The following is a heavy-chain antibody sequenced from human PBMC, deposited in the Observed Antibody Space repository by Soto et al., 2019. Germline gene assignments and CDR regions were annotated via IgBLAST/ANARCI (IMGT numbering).Heavy chain of an antibody. D-gene: IGHD3-22*01. J-gene: IGHJ4*02. Sequence: PGGSVRLSCAASGFTFSSYAMSWVRQAPGKGLEWVSAISGSGGSTYYADSVKGRFTISRDNSKNTLYLQMNSLRAEDTAVYYCAKDSVTMIVRDYFDYWGQGTLVTVSS. CDR3: AKDSVTMIVRDYFDY. CDR1: GFTFSSYA. V-gene: IGHV3-23*01. CDR2: ISGSGGST.